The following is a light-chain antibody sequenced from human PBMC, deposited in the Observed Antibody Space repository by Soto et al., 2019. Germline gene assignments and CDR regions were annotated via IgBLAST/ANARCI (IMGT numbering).Light chain of an antibody. CDR1: QGVTTN. Sequence: EIVMTQSPATLSVSPGERATLSCRASQGVTTNLAWYQQKPGQAPRLLIYGASTRATGIPARFSGSGSGTEFTLTISSLQSEDFAVYYCQQYNTWPLTFGGGTNVEIK. J-gene: IGKJ4*01. V-gene: IGKV3-15*01. CDR3: QQYNTWPLT. CDR2: GAS.